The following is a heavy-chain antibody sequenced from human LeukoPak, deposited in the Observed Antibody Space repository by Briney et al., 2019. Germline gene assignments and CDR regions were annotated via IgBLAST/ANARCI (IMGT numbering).Heavy chain of an antibody. CDR3: TTDRLFFQH. CDR1: GFTISNAW. D-gene: IGHD4/OR15-4a*01. V-gene: IGHV3-15*01. J-gene: IGHJ1*01. CDR2: LKSKADGGTI. Sequence: PGGSLRLSCEALGFTISNAWMSWVRQTPGKGLEWVGRLKSKADGGTIDFAAPVTDRFTISRDDSKNLMHLQLNSLKTEDSGVYFCTTDRLFFQHWGQGTVVTVS.